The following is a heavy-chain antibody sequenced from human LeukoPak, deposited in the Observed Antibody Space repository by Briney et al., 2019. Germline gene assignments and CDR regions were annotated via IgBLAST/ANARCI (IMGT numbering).Heavy chain of an antibody. CDR2: IRQDESEK. Sequence: GGSLRLSCEASGFTFSHYAIHWVRQAPGKGLEWVANIRQDESEKYYVDSVKGRFTISRDNTANALYLHMNSLRADDTAVYYCGRERNWGGSESDYWGQGTLVTVSS. J-gene: IGHJ4*02. V-gene: IGHV3-7*01. D-gene: IGHD3-16*01. CDR3: GRERNWGGSESDY. CDR1: GFTFSHYA.